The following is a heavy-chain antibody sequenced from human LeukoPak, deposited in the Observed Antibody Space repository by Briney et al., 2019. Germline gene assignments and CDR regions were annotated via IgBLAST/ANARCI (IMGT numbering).Heavy chain of an antibody. V-gene: IGHV5-51*01. J-gene: IGHJ4*02. CDR3: ARHGDSHSGSYCYFDY. D-gene: IGHD1-26*01. CDR1: GYTFTSYG. Sequence: KVSCKASGYTFTSYGISWVRQMPGKGLEWMGIIYPGDSDTRYSPSFQGQVTISADKSISTAYLQWSSLKASDTAMYYCARHGDSHSGSYCYFDYWGQGTLVTVSS. CDR2: IYPGDSDT.